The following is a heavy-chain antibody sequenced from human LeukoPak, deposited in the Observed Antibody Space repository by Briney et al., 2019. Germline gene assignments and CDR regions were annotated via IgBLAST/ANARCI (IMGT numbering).Heavy chain of an antibody. CDR3: VRDDDIYGFDY. Sequence: PGGSLRPSCAASGFIFNRHWMHWVRQAPGEGLVCVARIKNDGTYRDYAGFVKGRFTISRDNAKNRLYLQMNSLRVEDTARYYCVRDDDIYGFDYWGQGTVVTVSS. J-gene: IGHJ4*02. D-gene: IGHD3-3*02. CDR2: IKNDGTYR. V-gene: IGHV3-74*01. CDR1: GFIFNRHW.